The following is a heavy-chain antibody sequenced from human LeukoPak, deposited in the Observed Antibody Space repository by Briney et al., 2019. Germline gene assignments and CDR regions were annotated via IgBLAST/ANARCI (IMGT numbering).Heavy chain of an antibody. CDR1: GFTFSTYS. J-gene: IGHJ5*02. CDR3: ARNYDSSGYGYNWFDP. D-gene: IGHD3-22*01. CDR2: ITGSSSFI. Sequence: GGSLRLSCAAPGFTFSTYSMNWVRQAPGKGLEWVSSITGSSSFIYYVDSVKGRFTISRDNAKNSLHLQMNSLRAEDTAVYYCARNYDSSGYGYNWFDPWGQGTLVTVSS. V-gene: IGHV3-21*01.